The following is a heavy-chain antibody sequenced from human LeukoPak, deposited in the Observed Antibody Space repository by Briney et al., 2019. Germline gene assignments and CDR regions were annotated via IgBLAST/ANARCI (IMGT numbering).Heavy chain of an antibody. CDR1: GFTFSSYA. D-gene: IGHD6-19*01. CDR3: VKDLTAVAGHAFDY. V-gene: IGHV3-64D*09. CDR2: ISSNGGST. J-gene: IGHJ4*02. Sequence: PGGSLRFSCSTSGFTFSSYAMHWVRQAPGKGLEYVSGISSNGGSTYYADSVKGRFTISRDNSKNTLYLQMSSLRAEDTAVYNCVKDLTAVAGHAFDYWGQGTLVTVSS.